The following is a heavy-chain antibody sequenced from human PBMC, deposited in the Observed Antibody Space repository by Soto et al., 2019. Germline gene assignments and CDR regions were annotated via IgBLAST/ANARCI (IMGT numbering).Heavy chain of an antibody. CDR2: IWYDGSNK. CDR1: GFTFSSYG. D-gene: IGHD6-6*01. CDR3: ARGSRVAAQGYYYYYGMDV. Sequence: HPGGSLRLSCAASGFTFSSYGMHWVRQAPGKGLEWVAVIWYDGSNKYYADSVKGRFTISRDNSKNTLYLQMNSLRAEDTAVYYCARGSRVAAQGYYYYYGMDVWGQGTTVTVSS. V-gene: IGHV3-33*01. J-gene: IGHJ6*02.